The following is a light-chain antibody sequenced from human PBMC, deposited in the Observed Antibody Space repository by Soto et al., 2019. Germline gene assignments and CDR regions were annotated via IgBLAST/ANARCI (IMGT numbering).Light chain of an antibody. Sequence: QSALTQPRSVSGSPGQSVTISCTGTSSDVGGYYYVSWYQQHPGKAPKLMIYDVRKRPSGVPDRCSGSNSGTTASLTISGVQDEDEADYHCCSNASSYYVFGTGTKVTVL. CDR3: CSNASSYYV. CDR1: SSDVGGYYY. CDR2: DVR. J-gene: IGLJ1*01. V-gene: IGLV2-11*01.